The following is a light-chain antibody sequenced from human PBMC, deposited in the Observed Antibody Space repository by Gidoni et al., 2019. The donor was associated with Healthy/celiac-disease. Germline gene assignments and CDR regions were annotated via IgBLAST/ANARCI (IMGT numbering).Light chain of an antibody. V-gene: IGKV3D-20*01. CDR2: DAS. CDR1: QSVSSRY. Sequence: EIVLTHSPATLSLSPGERATLPCGVSQSVSSRYLAWYQQNPGLAPRLLIYDASRRATVIPDRFSGSGSGTDFTLTISRLEPEDFAVYYCQQYGSSPNTFXQXTRLEIK. J-gene: IGKJ5*01. CDR3: QQYGSSPNT.